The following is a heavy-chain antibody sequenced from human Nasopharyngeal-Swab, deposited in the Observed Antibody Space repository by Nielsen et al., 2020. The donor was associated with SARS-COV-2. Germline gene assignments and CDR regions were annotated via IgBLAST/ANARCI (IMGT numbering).Heavy chain of an antibody. V-gene: IGHV1-69*01. CDR2: IIPIFDTA. CDR3: ARDRATNYFDY. Sequence: WVRQAPGQGLEWMGGIIPIFDTANYTQKFQGRVTITADGSTSTAYMELSSLRSEDTAVYYCARDRATNYFDYWGQGTLVTVSS. J-gene: IGHJ4*02.